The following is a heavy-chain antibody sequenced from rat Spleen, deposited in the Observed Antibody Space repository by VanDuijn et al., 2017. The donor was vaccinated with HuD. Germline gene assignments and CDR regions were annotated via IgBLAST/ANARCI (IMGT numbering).Heavy chain of an antibody. J-gene: IGHJ2*01. CDR3: TRDSYRSYVSHY. CDR1: GFTFSDYY. D-gene: IGHD1-8*01. CDR2: ITNTGGAT. V-gene: IGHV5-31*01. Sequence: EVQLVESDGGLVQPGRSLKLSCAASGFTFSDYYMAWVRQAPGKGLEWIASITNTGGATYYPDSVKGRFTISRDTAKSTLYLQMNSLRSEDTATYYCTRDSYRSYVSHYWGQGVMVTVSS.